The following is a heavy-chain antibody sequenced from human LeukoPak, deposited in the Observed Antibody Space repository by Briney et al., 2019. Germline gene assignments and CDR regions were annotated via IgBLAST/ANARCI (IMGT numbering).Heavy chain of an antibody. CDR3: VHTSFVRFENKGYYFDF. V-gene: IGHV2-5*04. CDR2: TFWHDDG. J-gene: IGHJ4*02. D-gene: IGHD2-21*01. CDR1: GFSLRTGAVG. Sequence: SGPTLVKPTQTLTLTCNFSGFSLRTGAVGVGWVRRPPGKALDWLAVTFWHDDGRYSPSLKHRLSITKDASKEQVVLTMTNMDATDTGTYYCVHTSFVRFENKGYYFDFWGQGLLVTVST.